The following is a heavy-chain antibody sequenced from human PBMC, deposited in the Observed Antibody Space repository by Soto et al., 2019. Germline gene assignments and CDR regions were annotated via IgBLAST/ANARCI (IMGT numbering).Heavy chain of an antibody. Sequence: ASVKVSCKASGYAFTSYGISWVRQAPGQGLEWMGWISAYNGNTNYAQKLQGRVTVTTDTSTSTAYMELRSLRSDGTAVYYCARPHPYSGYDGLHWFDPWGQGTLVTVSS. D-gene: IGHD5-12*01. J-gene: IGHJ5*02. CDR1: GYAFTSYG. CDR2: ISAYNGNT. CDR3: ARPHPYSGYDGLHWFDP. V-gene: IGHV1-18*01.